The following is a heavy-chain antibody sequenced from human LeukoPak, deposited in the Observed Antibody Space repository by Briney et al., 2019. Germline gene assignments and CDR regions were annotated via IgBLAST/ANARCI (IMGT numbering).Heavy chain of an antibody. CDR2: ISSNGGST. J-gene: IGHJ4*02. CDR3: ERLVPVTGFDY. V-gene: IGHV3-64*01. CDR1: GFTFSSYA. D-gene: IGHD2-21*02. Sequence: GGSLRLSCAASGFTFSSYAMHWVRQAPGKGLEYVSAISSNGGSTYYANSVKGRFTISRDNSKNTLYLQMGSLRAEDMAVYYCERLVPVTGFDYWGQGTLVTVSS.